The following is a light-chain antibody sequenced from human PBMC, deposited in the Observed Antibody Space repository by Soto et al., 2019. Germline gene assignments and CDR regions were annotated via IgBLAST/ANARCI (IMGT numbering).Light chain of an antibody. V-gene: IGKV1-5*01. Sequence: DIQMTQSPSTLSASVGDRVTITCRASQSISGWLAWYQQKPGGVPKLLIYDASTLQSGVPSRFSGSGTDTEFTLTISSLQPDDVASYFCQHYSRYPLIFGGGTKVEIK. CDR1: QSISGW. CDR3: QHYSRYPLI. CDR2: DAS. J-gene: IGKJ4*01.